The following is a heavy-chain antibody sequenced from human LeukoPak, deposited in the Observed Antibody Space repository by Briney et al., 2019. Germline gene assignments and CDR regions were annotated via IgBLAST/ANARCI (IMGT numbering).Heavy chain of an antibody. D-gene: IGHD4-23*01. J-gene: IGHJ4*02. Sequence: GRSLRLSRAASGFTFTSYTMHWVRRAPGKGRKSVSYFSSSSSTIYYADSVKGRFTLSRDNAKNTLYLQMNSLRADDTAVYYCVKVHHYGGHLTDFDYWGQGTLVTVSS. CDR3: VKVHHYGGHLTDFDY. CDR1: GFTFTSYT. V-gene: IGHV3-48*04. CDR2: FSSSSSTI.